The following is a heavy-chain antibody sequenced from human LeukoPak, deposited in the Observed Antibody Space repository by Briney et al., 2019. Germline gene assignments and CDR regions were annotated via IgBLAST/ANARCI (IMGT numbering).Heavy chain of an antibody. CDR3: ARAQGNVLVPTALDS. V-gene: IGHV3-53*01. J-gene: IGHJ4*02. CDR2: IYSGGST. Sequence: GGSLRLSCAASGFTVSSNYMSWVRQAPGKGLEWVSVIYSGGSTYYADSVKGRFTISRDNSKNTLYLQMNSLRAEDTAVYYCARAQGNVLVPTALDSWGQGSLVTVSS. CDR1: GFTVSSNY. D-gene: IGHD2-2*01.